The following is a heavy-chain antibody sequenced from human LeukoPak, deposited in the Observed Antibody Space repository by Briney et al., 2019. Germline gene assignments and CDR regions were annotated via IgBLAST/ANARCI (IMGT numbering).Heavy chain of an antibody. CDR1: GFTVNNNH. J-gene: IGHJ4*02. D-gene: IGHD4-17*01. CDR3: ATKYGDYRY. CDR2: IQSGGAT. Sequence: GGSLRLSCAASGFTVNNNHMNWVRQAPGKGLEWVSLIQSGGATHYADSVKGRFTISRDNSKNTLYLQMNSLRAEDTAVYYCATKYGDYRYWGQGTLVTVSS. V-gene: IGHV3-66*01.